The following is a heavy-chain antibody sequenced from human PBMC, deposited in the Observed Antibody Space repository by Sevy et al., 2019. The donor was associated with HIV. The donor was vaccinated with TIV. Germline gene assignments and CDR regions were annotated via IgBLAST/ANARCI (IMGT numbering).Heavy chain of an antibody. Sequence: ASVKVSCKASGYTFTGYYIQWVRQAPGQGLEWMGRINPNSGGTNYAQKFQGRVTMTKDTSISTAYMELTRLSSDDTAVYYCAREESDDTSDYYYYYKGLDVWGQGTTVTVSS. V-gene: IGHV1-2*06. CDR2: INPNSGGT. CDR1: GYTFTGYY. CDR3: AREESDDTSDYYYYYKGLDV. D-gene: IGHD2-21*01. J-gene: IGHJ6*02.